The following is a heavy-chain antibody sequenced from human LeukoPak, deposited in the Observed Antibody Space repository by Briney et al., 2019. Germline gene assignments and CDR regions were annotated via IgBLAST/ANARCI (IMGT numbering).Heavy chain of an antibody. CDR3: AKHGRVVPAAASDY. CDR1: GFTVSSNY. D-gene: IGHD2-2*01. J-gene: IGHJ4*02. Sequence: GGSLRLSCAASGFTVSSNYMSWVRQAPGKGLEWDSVIYSGGSTYYADSVKGRYTISRDNSKNTLYLQMNSLRAEDTAVYYCAKHGRVVPAAASDYWGQGTLVTVSS. CDR2: IYSGGST. V-gene: IGHV3-53*01.